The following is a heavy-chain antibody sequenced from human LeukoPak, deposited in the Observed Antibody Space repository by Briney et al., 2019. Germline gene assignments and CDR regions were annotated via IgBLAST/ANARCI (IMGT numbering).Heavy chain of an antibody. CDR1: GFTFSSYA. Sequence: GRSLRLSCAASGFTFSSYAMHWVRQAPGKGLEWVSSISTSSGYIYYADSVQGRFTIFRDNAKNSLFLQMDSLRAEDTAVYYCARGRGYSISSDAFDIWGQGTMVTVSS. D-gene: IGHD6-6*01. J-gene: IGHJ3*02. CDR3: ARGRGYSISSDAFDI. CDR2: ISTSSGYI. V-gene: IGHV3-21*01.